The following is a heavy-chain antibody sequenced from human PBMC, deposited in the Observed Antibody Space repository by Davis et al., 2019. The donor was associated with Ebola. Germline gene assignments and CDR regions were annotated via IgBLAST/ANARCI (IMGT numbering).Heavy chain of an antibody. CDR2: IYYSGST. D-gene: IGHD2-8*01. J-gene: IGHJ6*02. Sequence: SETLSLTCTVPGGSISSGDYYWSWIRQPPGKGLEWIGYIYYSGSTYYNPSLKSRVTISVDTSKNQFSLKLSSVTAADTAVYYCARDKVSYGMDVWGQGTTVTVSS. CDR1: GGSISSGDYY. V-gene: IGHV4-30-4*01. CDR3: ARDKVSYGMDV.